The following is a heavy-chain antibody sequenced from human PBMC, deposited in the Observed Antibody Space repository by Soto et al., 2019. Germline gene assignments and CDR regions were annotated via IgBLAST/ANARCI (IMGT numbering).Heavy chain of an antibody. J-gene: IGHJ4*02. CDR3: ARGGQWLAPDY. V-gene: IGHV3-7*05. D-gene: IGHD6-19*01. CDR1: GFTFTTYW. CDR2: IKQDGSEK. Sequence: GXSLRLSCAASGFTFTTYWMNWFRQAPVKGLQWVASIKQDGSEKYYVDSVKGRFTISRDNAKDSLYLQMNSLRSEDTALYYCARGGQWLAPDYWGQGTLVTVSS.